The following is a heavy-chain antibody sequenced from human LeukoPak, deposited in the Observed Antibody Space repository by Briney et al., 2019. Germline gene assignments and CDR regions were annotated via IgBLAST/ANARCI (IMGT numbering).Heavy chain of an antibody. CDR1: TFTFKRYA. J-gene: IGHJ4*02. D-gene: IGHD4-17*01. V-gene: IGHV3-23*01. CDR3: AKGGNGDYIDY. Sequence: GGSLRLSCAASTFTFKRYAMSWVRQAPGKGLEWVSAITGSGGTTYYADSVKGRFAIYRDNSKNTLYLQMNSLRAEDTAVYFCAKGGNGDYIDYWGQGTLVTVSS. CDR2: ITGSGGTT.